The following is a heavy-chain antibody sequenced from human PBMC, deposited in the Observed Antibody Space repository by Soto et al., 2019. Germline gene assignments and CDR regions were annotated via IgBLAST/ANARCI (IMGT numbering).Heavy chain of an antibody. J-gene: IGHJ4*02. CDR2: IIPIFGTA. D-gene: IGHD1-1*01. CDR3: ARDNDGYLDD. V-gene: IGHV1-69*13. Sequence: ASVKVSCKASGGTFSSYAISWVRQAPGQGLEWMGGIIPIFGTANYAQKFQGRVTITADESTSTVYMELSSLRSEDTAVYYCARDNDGYLDDWGQGTLGTVSS. CDR1: GGTFSSYA.